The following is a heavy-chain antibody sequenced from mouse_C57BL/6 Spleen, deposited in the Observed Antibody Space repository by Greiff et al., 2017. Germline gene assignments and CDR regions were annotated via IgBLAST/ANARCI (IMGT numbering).Heavy chain of an antibody. CDR1: GYTFTSYW. CDR3: ARERSTMVNY. V-gene: IGHV1-64*01. Sequence: QVQLQQPGAELVKPGASVTLSCKASGYTFTSYWMHWVKQRPGQGLEWIGMIHPNSGSTNYNEKFKSKATLTVDKSSSTAYMQLSSLTSEDSAVYYCARERSTMVNYWGQGALVTVSA. D-gene: IGHD2-2*01. CDR2: IHPNSGST. J-gene: IGHJ3*01.